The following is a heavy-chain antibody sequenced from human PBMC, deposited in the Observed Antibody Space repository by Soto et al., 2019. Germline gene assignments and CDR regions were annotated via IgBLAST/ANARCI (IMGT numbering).Heavy chain of an antibody. Sequence: ASVKVSCKASGYTFTGYYMHWVRQAPGQGLEWMGWINPNSGGTNYAQKFQGRVTMTRDTSISTAYMELSRLRSDDTAVYYCARRIAVDLNSLYYYYGMDVWGQGTTVTVSS. CDR1: GYTFTGYY. CDR3: ARRIAVDLNSLYYYYGMDV. D-gene: IGHD6-19*01. V-gene: IGHV1-2*02. CDR2: INPNSGGT. J-gene: IGHJ6*02.